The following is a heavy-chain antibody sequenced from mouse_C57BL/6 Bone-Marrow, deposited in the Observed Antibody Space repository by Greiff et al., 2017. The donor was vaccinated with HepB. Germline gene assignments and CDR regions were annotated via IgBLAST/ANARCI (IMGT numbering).Heavy chain of an antibody. D-gene: IGHD4-1*01. J-gene: IGHJ3*01. CDR3: ARSGNWDEFAY. V-gene: IGHV1-18*01. CDR1: GYTFTDYN. CDR2: INPNNGGT. Sequence: VQLQQPGPELVKPGASVKIPCKASGYTFTDYNMDWVKQSHGKSLEWIGDINPNNGGTIYNQKFKGKATLTVDKSSSTAYMELRSLTSEDTAVYYCARSGNWDEFAYWGQGTLVTVSA.